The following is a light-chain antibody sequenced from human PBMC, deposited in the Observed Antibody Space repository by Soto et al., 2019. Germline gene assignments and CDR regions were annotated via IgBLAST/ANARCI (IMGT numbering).Light chain of an antibody. Sequence: QSVLTQPPSASGTPGQRVTISCSGSSSNIGSNTVNWYQQLPGTAPKLLIYSNNQRPSGVPDRFSGSKSGTSASLAISGLQSEYEADFYCAAWDDSLNAVVFGGGTKLPVL. CDR2: SNN. V-gene: IGLV1-44*01. J-gene: IGLJ2*01. CDR1: SSNIGSNT. CDR3: AAWDDSLNAVV.